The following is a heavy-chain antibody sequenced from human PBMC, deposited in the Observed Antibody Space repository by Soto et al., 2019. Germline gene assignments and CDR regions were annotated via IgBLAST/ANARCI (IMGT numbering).Heavy chain of an antibody. V-gene: IGHV4-4*07. CDR2: IYATGTT. CDR3: VRDGTKTLRDWFDA. D-gene: IGHD1-1*01. CDR1: GASISGFY. J-gene: IGHJ5*02. Sequence: PSETLSLTCTVSGASISGFYWGWIWKSAGKGLEWIGRIYATGTTDYNPSLKSRVMMSVDTSKKQFSLKLRSVTAADTAVYYCVRDGTKTLRDWFDAWGQGISGTVSS.